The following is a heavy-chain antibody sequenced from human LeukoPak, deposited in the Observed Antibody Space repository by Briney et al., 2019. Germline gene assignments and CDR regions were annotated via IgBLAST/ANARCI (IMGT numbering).Heavy chain of an antibody. CDR3: ARDPYSSSWHDAFDI. J-gene: IGHJ3*02. D-gene: IGHD6-13*01. V-gene: IGHV1-69*01. Sequence: GSSVKVFCKASGGTFSSYAISWVRQAPGQGLEWMGGIIPIFGTANYAQKFQGRVTITADESTSTAYMELSSLRSEDTAVYYCARDPYSSSWHDAFDIWGQGTMVTVSS. CDR1: GGTFSSYA. CDR2: IIPIFGTA.